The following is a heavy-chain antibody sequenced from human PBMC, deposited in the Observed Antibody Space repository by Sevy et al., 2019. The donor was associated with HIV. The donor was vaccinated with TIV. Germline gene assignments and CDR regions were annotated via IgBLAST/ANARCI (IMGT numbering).Heavy chain of an antibody. CDR1: GYTFTNYR. J-gene: IGHJ4*02. CDR3: ARAYCSGGSCYSLAY. V-gene: IGHV1-18*01. Sequence: VSVKVSCKASGYTFTNYRIYWVRQAPGQGLEWMGWISPFNGDTNYVQKLQGRVTMITDTSTSTAYMELRSLRSDDTAVYYCARAYCSGGSCYSLAYWGQGTLVTVSS. CDR2: ISPFNGDT. D-gene: IGHD2-15*01.